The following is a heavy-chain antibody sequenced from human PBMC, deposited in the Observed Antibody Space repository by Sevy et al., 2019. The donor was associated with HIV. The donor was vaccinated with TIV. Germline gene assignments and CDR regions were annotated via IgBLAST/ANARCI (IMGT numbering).Heavy chain of an antibody. J-gene: IGHJ4*02. CDR2: ISGSGGST. CDR1: GFTFSSYA. V-gene: IGHV3-23*01. D-gene: IGHD5-12*01. Sequence: GGSLRLSCAASGFTFSSYAMSWVRQAPGKGLEWVSAISGSGGSTYYADSVKGRFTISRDNTKNTLYLQMNSLRAEDTAVYYCAKAERRDGYNRDYWGQGTLVTVSS. CDR3: AKAERRDGYNRDY.